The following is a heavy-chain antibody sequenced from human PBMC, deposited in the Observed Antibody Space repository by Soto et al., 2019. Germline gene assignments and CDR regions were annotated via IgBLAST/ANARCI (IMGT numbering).Heavy chain of an antibody. V-gene: IGHV4-59*08. Sequence: PSETLSLTCTVSGGSISSYFWNWIRQPPGRGLEWIGYIYYSGSTNYNPSLKSRVTISLDTSKNQFSLKLSSVTAADTAVYYCARRIAAPGSNYDMDVWGKGTTVTVSS. D-gene: IGHD6-13*01. CDR3: ARRIAAPGSNYDMDV. J-gene: IGHJ6*03. CDR2: IYYSGST. CDR1: GGSISSYF.